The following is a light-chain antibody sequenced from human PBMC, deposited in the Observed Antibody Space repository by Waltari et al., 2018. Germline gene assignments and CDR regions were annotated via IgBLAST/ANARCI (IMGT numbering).Light chain of an antibody. CDR3: QQYYSSPPT. CDR2: WAA. CDR1: QSLLYNSNKKNY. J-gene: IGKJ1*01. Sequence: DIVMTQSPDSLAVSLGERATINCKSSQSLLYNSNKKNYLAWYQQKQGQPPKILMYWAATRESGVADRCSGGGAGTAFALTISSLQAEDVAVYYCQQYYSSPPTFGQGTKVEIK. V-gene: IGKV4-1*01.